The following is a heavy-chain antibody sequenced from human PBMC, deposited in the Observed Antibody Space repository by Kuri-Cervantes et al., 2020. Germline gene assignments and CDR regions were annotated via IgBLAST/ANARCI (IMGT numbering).Heavy chain of an antibody. CDR1: GYTFTSYD. CDR2: INPSGGST. V-gene: IGHV1-8*01. CDR3: ARGCGSGGNCFDP. D-gene: IGHD3-10*01. Sequence: ASVKVSCKASGYTFTSYDINWVRQATGQGLEWMGIINPSGGSTSYAQKFQGRVTMTRNTSISTAYMELSSLRSEDTAVYYCARGCGSGGNCFDPWGQGTLVTVSS. J-gene: IGHJ5*02.